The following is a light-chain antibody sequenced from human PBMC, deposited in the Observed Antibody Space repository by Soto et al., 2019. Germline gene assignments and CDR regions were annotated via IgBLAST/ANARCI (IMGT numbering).Light chain of an antibody. CDR1: SSNIGAGYD. CDR3: TSYTSISTYV. Sequence: QSVLTQPPSVSGAPGQRVTISCTGSSSNIGAGYDVHWYQQRPGTAPKLLIFGNTNRPSGVPDRFSGSKSGNTASLTISGLQAEDEADYYCTSYTSISTYVFGTGTKVTVL. V-gene: IGLV1-40*01. CDR2: GNT. J-gene: IGLJ1*01.